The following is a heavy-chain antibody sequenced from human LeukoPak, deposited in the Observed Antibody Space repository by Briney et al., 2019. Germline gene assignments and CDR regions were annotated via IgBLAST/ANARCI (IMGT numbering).Heavy chain of an antibody. D-gene: IGHD3-22*01. V-gene: IGHV3-30-3*01. CDR3: ARDKKSRQYYYDSSGYYSGAFDI. CDR2: ISYDGSNK. J-gene: IGHJ3*02. Sequence: GGSLRLSCAASGFTFSRYAMLGVRQAPGKGLEWVAVISYDGSNKYYADSVKGRFTISRDNSKNTLYLQMNSLRAEDTAVYYCARDKKSRQYYYDSSGYYSGAFDIWGQGTMVTVSS. CDR1: GFTFSRYA.